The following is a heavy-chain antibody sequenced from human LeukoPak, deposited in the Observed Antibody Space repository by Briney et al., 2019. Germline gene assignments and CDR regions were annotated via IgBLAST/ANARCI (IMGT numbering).Heavy chain of an antibody. Sequence: PGGSLRLSCAASGFTFDDYGMSWVRQAPGKGLKWVSGINWSGGSTGYADSVKGRFTISRDNAKNSLYLQMNSLRAEDTALYYCARLGIAAAGRPFDYWGQGTLVTVSS. CDR2: INWSGGST. CDR3: ARLGIAAAGRPFDY. CDR1: GFTFDDYG. V-gene: IGHV3-20*04. D-gene: IGHD6-13*01. J-gene: IGHJ4*02.